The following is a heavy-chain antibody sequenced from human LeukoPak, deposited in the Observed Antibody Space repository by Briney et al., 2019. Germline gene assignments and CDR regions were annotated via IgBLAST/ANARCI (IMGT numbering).Heavy chain of an antibody. CDR1: GFTXXSYS. Sequence: SXXLSXAXXGFTXXSYSMNWVRQAPGKGLEWVSSISSSSSYIYYADSVKGRFTISRDNAKNSLYLQMNSLRAEDTAVYYCARGAGPTRNAFDIWGQGTMVTASS. D-gene: IGHD5-12*01. CDR3: ARGAGPTRNAFDI. J-gene: IGHJ3*02. V-gene: IGHV3-21*01. CDR2: ISSSSSYI.